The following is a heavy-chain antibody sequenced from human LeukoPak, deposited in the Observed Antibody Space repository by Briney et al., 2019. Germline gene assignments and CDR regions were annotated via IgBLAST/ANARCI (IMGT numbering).Heavy chain of an antibody. CDR1: GGTFSSYA. D-gene: IGHD3-22*01. Sequence: ASVKVSCKASGGTFSSYAISWVRQAPGQGLEWMGGIIPIFGTANYAQKFQGRVTITADESTSTAYMELSSLRSEDTAVYYCASTQNTRYYYDSSGYLVYWGQGTLVTVSS. V-gene: IGHV1-69*13. CDR3: ASTQNTRYYYDSSGYLVY. CDR2: IIPIFGTA. J-gene: IGHJ4*02.